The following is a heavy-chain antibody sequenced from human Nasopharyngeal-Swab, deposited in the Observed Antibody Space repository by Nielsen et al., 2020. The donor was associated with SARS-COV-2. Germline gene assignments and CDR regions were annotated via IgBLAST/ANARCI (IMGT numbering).Heavy chain of an antibody. J-gene: IGHJ6*02. D-gene: IGHD2-15*01. CDR2: IIPIFGTA. CDR3: AREGVVAVAGSDYYGMDV. V-gene: IGHV1-69*01. Sequence: WVRQAPGQGLEWMGGIIPIFGTANYAQKFQGRVTITADESTSTAYMELSSLRSEDTAVYYCAREGVVAVAGSDYYGMDVWGQGTTVPSP.